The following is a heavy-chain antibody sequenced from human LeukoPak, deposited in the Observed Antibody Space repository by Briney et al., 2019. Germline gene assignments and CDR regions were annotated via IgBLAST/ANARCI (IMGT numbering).Heavy chain of an antibody. CDR2: ISSSSSYI. CDR3: ARFGWFGYYYYMDV. CDR1: GFTFSSYE. V-gene: IGHV3-21*01. D-gene: IGHD3-10*01. J-gene: IGHJ6*03. Sequence: GGSLRLSCAASGFTFSSYEMNWVRQAPGKGLEWVSSISSSSSYIYYADSVKGRFTISRDNAKNSLYLQMNSLRAEDTAVYYCARFGWFGYYYYMDVWGKGTTVTISS.